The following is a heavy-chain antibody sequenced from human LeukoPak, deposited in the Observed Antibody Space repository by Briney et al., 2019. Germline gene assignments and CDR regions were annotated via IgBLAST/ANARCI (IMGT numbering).Heavy chain of an antibody. CDR1: GFTVSSNY. V-gene: IGHV3-66*04. J-gene: IGHJ3*02. CDR3: ASQSTPVLPFDI. CDR2: IYSAGTT. Sequence: GGSLRLSCAASGFTVSSNYISWVRQAPGKGLEWVSVIYSAGTTYCADSVKGRFTISRDNSKNTLYLQMNSLRVEDTAVYYCASQSTPVLPFDIWGQGTMVTVFS.